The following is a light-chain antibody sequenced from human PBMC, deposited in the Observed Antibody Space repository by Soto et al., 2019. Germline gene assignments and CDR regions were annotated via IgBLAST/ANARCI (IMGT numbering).Light chain of an antibody. Sequence: ETEWTQYPGTLSLSPGVRATLSCRNSQSVSSYYLAWYQQKPGQAPRLLIYAASSRATGIPDRFSGGGSGTDFTLTISSLVPEDLAVYYCQQCGSSPWTFGQGTKVDI. CDR3: QQCGSSPWT. V-gene: IGKV3-20*01. J-gene: IGKJ1*01. CDR1: QSVSSYY. CDR2: AAS.